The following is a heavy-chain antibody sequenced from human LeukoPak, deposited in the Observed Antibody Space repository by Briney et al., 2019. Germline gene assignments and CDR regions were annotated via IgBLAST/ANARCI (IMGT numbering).Heavy chain of an antibody. Sequence: PRGSLRLSCAASGFTFSSYGMHWVRQAPGKGLEWVAVIWYDGSNKYYADSVKGRFTISRDNSKNTLYLQMNSLRAEDTAVYYCARDRGRGYQLHWGDFDYWGQGTLVTVSS. J-gene: IGHJ4*02. CDR2: IWYDGSNK. V-gene: IGHV3-33*01. D-gene: IGHD2-2*01. CDR1: GFTFSSYG. CDR3: ARDRGRGYQLHWGDFDY.